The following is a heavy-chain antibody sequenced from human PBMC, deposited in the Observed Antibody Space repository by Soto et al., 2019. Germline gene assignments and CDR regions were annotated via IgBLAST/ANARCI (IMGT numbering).Heavy chain of an antibody. D-gene: IGHD3-10*01. Sequence: EVQLLESGGGLVQPGGSLRLSCAASGFTFSSYAMSWVRQAPGKGLEWVSVISGRGGSTYYADSVKGRFTIARDNSKNSLYLQMNSLRAEDTAVHYCAKRGSVSQFDYWGQGTRVTVSS. CDR2: ISGRGGST. CDR1: GFTFSSYA. J-gene: IGHJ4*02. CDR3: AKRGSVSQFDY. V-gene: IGHV3-23*01.